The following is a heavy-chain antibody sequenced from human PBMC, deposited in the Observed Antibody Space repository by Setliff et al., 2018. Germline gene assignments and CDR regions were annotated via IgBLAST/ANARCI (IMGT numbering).Heavy chain of an antibody. J-gene: IGHJ3*02. CDR2: LHTSGSI. Sequence: PSETLSLTCAVSGYSINSPFTWGWIRQPPGKGLEWIGRLHTSGSIDYNPSLKSRVTISVDTSKNQFSLRLRSVTAADTAVYYCARGRMRGSCSGPSCTYDPFDIWGQGTPVTVSS. D-gene: IGHD2-2*01. CDR1: GYSINSPFT. V-gene: IGHV4-38-2*01. CDR3: ARGRMRGSCSGPSCTYDPFDI.